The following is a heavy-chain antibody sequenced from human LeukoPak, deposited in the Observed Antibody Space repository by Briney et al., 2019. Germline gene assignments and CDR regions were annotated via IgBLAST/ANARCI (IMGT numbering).Heavy chain of an antibody. CDR3: ARDLDDILTGYSDF. V-gene: IGHV1-18*01. CDR2: ISGYNGNT. D-gene: IGHD3-9*01. J-gene: IGHJ4*02. CDR1: GYTFTSYG. Sequence: ASVKVSCKASGYTFTSYGITWVRQAPGQEPGWMGWISGYNGNTNYAQKIEGRVTITTDISTSTAYMELWSLRSDDTAVYYCARDLDDILTGYSDFWGQGTLVTVSS.